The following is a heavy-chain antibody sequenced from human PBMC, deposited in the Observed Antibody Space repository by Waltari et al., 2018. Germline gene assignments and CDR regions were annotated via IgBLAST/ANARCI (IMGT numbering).Heavy chain of an antibody. Sequence: WGRWVRQSPQKGLEWIGQGQYTGRSNYNPSFASRVTVSIDTSNNQFTLKLTSATAADTAMYYCARDRGRGIYLDTWGPGMQVTVSP. CDR3: ARDRGRGIYLDT. J-gene: IGHJ5*02. CDR1: W. V-gene: IGHV4-4*02. D-gene: IGHD2-15*01. CDR2: GQYTGRS.